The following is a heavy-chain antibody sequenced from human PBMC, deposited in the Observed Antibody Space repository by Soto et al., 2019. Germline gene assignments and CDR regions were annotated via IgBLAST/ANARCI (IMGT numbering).Heavy chain of an antibody. Sequence: PVGSLRLSCAASGFTFSSYAMSWVRQAPGKGLEWVSAISGSGGSTYYADSVKGRFTISRDNSKNTLYLQMNSLRAEDTAVYYCAKDLTPDYYDSSGYSSLDYWGQGTLVTVSS. J-gene: IGHJ4*02. CDR1: GFTFSSYA. D-gene: IGHD3-22*01. V-gene: IGHV3-23*01. CDR2: ISGSGGST. CDR3: AKDLTPDYYDSSGYSSLDY.